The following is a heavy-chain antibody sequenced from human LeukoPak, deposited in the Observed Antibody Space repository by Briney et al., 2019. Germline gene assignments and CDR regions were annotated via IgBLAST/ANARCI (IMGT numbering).Heavy chain of an antibody. CDR3: ARSGYDSSGYSLGIDY. CDR1: GYTFTGYY. CDR2: SNTNSGGT. V-gene: IGHV1-2*02. Sequence: ASVKLSCTASGYTFTGYYMYWGRQAPGQGLEWVGWSNTNSGGTNYAQKFQGSVTMTRDTSISTAYMAPSRLRSDDTAVYYCARSGYDSSGYSLGIDYWGQGTLVTVSS. J-gene: IGHJ4*02. D-gene: IGHD3-22*01.